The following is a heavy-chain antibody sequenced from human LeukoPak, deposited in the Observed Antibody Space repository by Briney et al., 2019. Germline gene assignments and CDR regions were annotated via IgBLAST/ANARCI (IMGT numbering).Heavy chain of an antibody. Sequence: GGSLRLSCVGSGFTFSSNAMSWVRQAPGKGLEWVSVISGSGGSGGITYYADYVKGRFTISRDNSKNSLFVQMNSLRAEDTAVYFCAKSRSGSANWALQIFDNWGQGTLVTVSS. D-gene: IGHD1-1*01. CDR3: AKSRSGSANWALQIFDN. CDR2: ISGSGGSGGIT. CDR1: GFTFSSNA. J-gene: IGHJ4*02. V-gene: IGHV3-23*01.